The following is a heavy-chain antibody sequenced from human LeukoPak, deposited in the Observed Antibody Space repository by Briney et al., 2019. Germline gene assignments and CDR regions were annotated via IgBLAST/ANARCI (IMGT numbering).Heavy chain of an antibody. D-gene: IGHD4-17*01. Sequence: PGGSLRLSCAGSGFTFSSYAMSWIRQAPEKGLEWVSAIGRGGTTYYPDSVKGRFTISRDNSKNTLFLQMNSLRADDTAVYFCARGSYGDYDDWGQGTLVTVSS. J-gene: IGHJ4*02. CDR1: GFTFSSYA. V-gene: IGHV3-23*01. CDR3: ARGSYGDYDD. CDR2: IGRGGTT.